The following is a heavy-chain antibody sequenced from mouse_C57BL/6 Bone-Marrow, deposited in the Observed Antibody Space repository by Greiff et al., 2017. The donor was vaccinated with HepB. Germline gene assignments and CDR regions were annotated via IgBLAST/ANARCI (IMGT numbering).Heavy chain of an antibody. D-gene: IGHD2-1*01. CDR3: ARRDGKDYFDY. Sequence: QVQLQQPGAELVMPGASVKLSCKASGYTFTSYWMHWVQQSPGQGLEWIGEIDPSDSYTNYNQKFKGKSTLTVDKSSRKAYMQLSSLTTEHSAVYYCARRDGKDYFDYWGQGTTLTVSA. CDR1: GYTFTSYW. V-gene: IGHV1-69*01. CDR2: IDPSDSYT. J-gene: IGHJ2*01.